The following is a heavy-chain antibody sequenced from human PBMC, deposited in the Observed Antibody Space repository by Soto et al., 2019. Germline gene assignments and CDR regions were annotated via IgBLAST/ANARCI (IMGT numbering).Heavy chain of an antibody. V-gene: IGHV3-15*07. Sequence: PRVSPRLSSAAPDFTFSNSWITWLRHAPGKGLEWVGRIKSKTDGGTTDFAAPVKGRFAISRDDSKDVVYLQMNRLKTGDTGIYYCTTDSYSTMLVVRFDYWGHGTLVTVSS. CDR3: TTDSYSTMLVVRFDY. J-gene: IGHJ4*01. D-gene: IGHD3-22*01. CDR2: IKSKTDGGTT. CDR1: DFTFSNSW.